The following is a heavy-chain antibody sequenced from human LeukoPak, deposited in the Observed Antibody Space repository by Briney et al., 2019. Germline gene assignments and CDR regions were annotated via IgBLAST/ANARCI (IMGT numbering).Heavy chain of an antibody. CDR1: GGSISSYF. V-gene: IGHV4-59*08. CDR2: IYDSGST. D-gene: IGHD3-9*01. Sequence: SETLSLTCTVSGGSISSYFWSWIRQAPGKGLEWIGYIYDSGSTNYNPSLKSRVTISVDTSKNQFSLKLSSVTAADTAVYYCARVGYDILTGYHYFDYWGQGTLVTVSS. CDR3: ARVGYDILTGYHYFDY. J-gene: IGHJ4*02.